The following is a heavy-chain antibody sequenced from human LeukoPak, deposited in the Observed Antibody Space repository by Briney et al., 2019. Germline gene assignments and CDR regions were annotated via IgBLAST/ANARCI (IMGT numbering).Heavy chain of an antibody. CDR3: ANRGYCTNGVGSGRTAYFYYMDV. D-gene: IGHD2-8*01. CDR1: GFTFSSSA. Sequence: GGSLRLSCAASGFTFSSSAMSWVRQAPGKGLEWVSSISGSGGTTFYADSVKGHFTISRDNSKNSLYLLMNSLRAEDTAIYYCANRGYCTNGVGSGRTAYFYYMDVWGKGTTVTVSS. J-gene: IGHJ6*03. V-gene: IGHV3-23*01. CDR2: ISGSGGTT.